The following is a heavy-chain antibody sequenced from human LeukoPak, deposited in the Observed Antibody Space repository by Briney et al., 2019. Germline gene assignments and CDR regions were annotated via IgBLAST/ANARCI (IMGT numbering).Heavy chain of an antibody. V-gene: IGHV4-59*01. CDR1: GGSICSYY. CDR3: ARVYYYYYMDV. CDR2: IYYSGST. J-gene: IGHJ6*03. Sequence: SETLSLTCTVSGGSICSYYWSWIRQPPGKGLEWIGYIYYSGSTNYNPSLKSRVTISVDTSKNQFSLKLSSVTAADTAAYYCARVYYYYYMDVWGKGTTVTVSS.